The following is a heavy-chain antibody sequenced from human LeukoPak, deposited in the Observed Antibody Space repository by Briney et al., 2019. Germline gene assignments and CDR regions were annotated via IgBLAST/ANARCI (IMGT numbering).Heavy chain of an antibody. J-gene: IGHJ4*02. Sequence: TLSLTCTVSGGSISSSSYNWGWIRQPPGKGLEWIGEINHSGSTNYNPSLKSRVTISVDTSKNQFSLKLSSVTAADTAVYYCARGGTSSSWDPFDYWGQGTLVTVSS. CDR1: GGSISSSSYN. CDR2: INHSGST. D-gene: IGHD6-13*01. V-gene: IGHV4-39*07. CDR3: ARGGTSSSWDPFDY.